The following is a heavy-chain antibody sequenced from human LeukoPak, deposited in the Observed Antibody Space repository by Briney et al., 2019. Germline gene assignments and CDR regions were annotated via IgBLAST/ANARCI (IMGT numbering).Heavy chain of an antibody. CDR2: INPSGGST. V-gene: IGHV1-46*01. J-gene: IGHJ4*02. CDR3: ARERGYCSSTSCYLTADY. Sequence: GASVKVSCKASGYTFTSYYMHWVRQAPGQGLEWMGIINPSGGSTSYAQKFQGRVTMTRDTSTSTVYMELNSLRAEDTAVYYCARERGYCSSTSCYLTADYWGQGTLVTVSS. CDR1: GYTFTSYY. D-gene: IGHD2-2*01.